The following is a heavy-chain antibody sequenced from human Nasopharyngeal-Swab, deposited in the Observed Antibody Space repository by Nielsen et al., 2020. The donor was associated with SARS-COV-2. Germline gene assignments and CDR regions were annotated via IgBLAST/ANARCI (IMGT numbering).Heavy chain of an antibody. V-gene: IGHV4-34*01. Sequence: SETLSLTCGVSGGSFNEYYWSWIRQSPDKGLEWIGEINHSDRTIYNPSLKSRLTISADTSKSQFSLELRSVTATDTAVYYCARSTWIPLDSWGPGTLVTVSS. CDR2: INHSDRT. CDR1: GGSFNEYY. D-gene: IGHD5-12*01. CDR3: ARSTWIPLDS. J-gene: IGHJ4*02.